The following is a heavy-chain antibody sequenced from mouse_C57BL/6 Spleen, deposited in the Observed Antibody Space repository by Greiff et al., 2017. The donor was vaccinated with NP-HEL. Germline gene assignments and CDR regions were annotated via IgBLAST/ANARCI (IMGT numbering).Heavy chain of an antibody. J-gene: IGHJ2*01. Sequence: QVQLQQPGAELVRPGSSVKLSCKASGYTFTSYWMHWVKQRPIQGLEWIGNIDPSDSETHYNQKFKDKATLTVDKSSSTAYMQLSSLTSEDSAVYYCARPSYYSNYEFDYWGQGTTLTVSS. CDR2: IDPSDSET. D-gene: IGHD2-5*01. CDR3: ARPSYYSNYEFDY. CDR1: GYTFTSYW. V-gene: IGHV1-52*01.